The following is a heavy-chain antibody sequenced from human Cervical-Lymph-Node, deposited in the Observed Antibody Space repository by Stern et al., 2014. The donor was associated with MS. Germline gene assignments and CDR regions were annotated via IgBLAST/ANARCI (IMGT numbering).Heavy chain of an antibody. V-gene: IGHV4-61*02. CDR2: IHDSGST. D-gene: IGHD1-26*01. J-gene: IGHJ5*02. CDR3: ATTRWDLFTWNWFDP. Sequence: VQLVESGPGLVKPSQTLSLTCTVSGGSISSSGYYWSWIRQPADKGLEWIGRIHDSGSTYYNTSLKRRVTLSRDTAKNQFSRKRTSVTAADTAVYYCATTRWDLFTWNWFDPWGQGTLVTVSS. CDR1: GGSISSSGYY.